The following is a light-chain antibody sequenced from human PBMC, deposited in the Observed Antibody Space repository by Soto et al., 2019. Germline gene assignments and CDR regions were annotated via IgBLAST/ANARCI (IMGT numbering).Light chain of an antibody. J-gene: IGKJ1*01. V-gene: IGKV1-5*01. CDR2: DAS. CDR1: QSISSW. CDR3: QQYSSYWT. Sequence: QMTQSPSTLSASVGDRVTITCRASQSISSWLAWYQQKPGKAPKLLIYDASNLESGVPSRFSGSGSGTEFTLTISSLQPDDFATYYCQQYSSYWTFGQGTKVDIK.